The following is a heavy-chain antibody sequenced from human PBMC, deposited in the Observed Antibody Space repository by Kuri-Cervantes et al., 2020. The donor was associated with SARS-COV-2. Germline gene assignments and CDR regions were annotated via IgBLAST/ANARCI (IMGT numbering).Heavy chain of an antibody. CDR1: GFTFSNAW. V-gene: IGHV3-15*01. J-gene: IGHJ4*02. Sequence: GESLKISCAASGFTFSNAWMSWVRQAPGKGLEWVGRIKSKTDGGTTDYAAPVKGRFTISRDDSKNTLYLQMNSLKTEDTAVYYCTTAATMVQGVIINFDYWGQGTLVTVSS. CDR2: IKSKTDGGTT. CDR3: TTAATMVQGVIINFDY. D-gene: IGHD3-10*01.